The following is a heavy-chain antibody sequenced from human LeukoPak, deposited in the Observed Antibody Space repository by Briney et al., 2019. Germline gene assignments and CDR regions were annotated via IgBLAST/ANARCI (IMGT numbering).Heavy chain of an antibody. CDR3: ARDGIAAAGTGSAFDI. V-gene: IGHV3-21*01. Sequence: GGSLRLSCAASGFTFSSYSMNWVRQAPGKGLEWVSSISSSSSYIYYADSVKGRFTISRDNAKNSLYLQMNSLRAEDTAVYYCARDGIAAAGTGSAFDIWGQGTMVTASS. CDR2: ISSSSSYI. CDR1: GFTFSSYS. D-gene: IGHD6-13*01. J-gene: IGHJ3*02.